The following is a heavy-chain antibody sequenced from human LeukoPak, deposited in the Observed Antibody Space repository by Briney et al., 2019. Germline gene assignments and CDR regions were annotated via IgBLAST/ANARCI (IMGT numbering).Heavy chain of an antibody. CDR2: IYYSGST. Sequence: SETLSLTCTVSGGSISSGGYYWSWIRQHPGKGLEWIGYIYYSGSTYYNPSLKSRVTISVDTSKNQFSLKLSSVTAADTAVYYCARSSEGYSRIFDYWGQGTLVTVSS. CDR1: GGSISSGGYY. D-gene: IGHD6-13*01. J-gene: IGHJ4*02. CDR3: ARSSEGYSRIFDY. V-gene: IGHV4-31*03.